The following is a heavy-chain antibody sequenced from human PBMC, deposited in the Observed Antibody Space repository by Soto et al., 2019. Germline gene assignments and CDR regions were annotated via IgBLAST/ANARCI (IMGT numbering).Heavy chain of an antibody. CDR1: GFTFSSYI. J-gene: IGHJ6*02. CDR2: ISSSSSYI. CDR3: ARDWDTAMVYYYYGMDV. Sequence: GGSLRLSCAASGFTFSSYIMNWVRQAPGKGLEWVSSISSSSSYIYYADSVKGRFTISRDNAKNSLYLQMNSLRAEDTAVYYCARDWDTAMVYYYYGMDVWGQGTTVTV. D-gene: IGHD5-18*01. V-gene: IGHV3-21*01.